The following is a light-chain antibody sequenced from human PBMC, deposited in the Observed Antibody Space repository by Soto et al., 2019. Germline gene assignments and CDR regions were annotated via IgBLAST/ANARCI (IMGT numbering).Light chain of an antibody. CDR2: KAS. V-gene: IGKV1-5*03. CDR3: QHYNSYSEA. CDR1: QSLNSW. J-gene: IGKJ1*01. Sequence: DIQMTQSPSTLSASVGDRVSITCRASQSLNSWLAWYQQKPGKAPKLLIYKASTLKSGVPSRFSGSGSGTEFTLTISGLQPDDFATYYCQHYNSYSEAFGQGTKVDIK.